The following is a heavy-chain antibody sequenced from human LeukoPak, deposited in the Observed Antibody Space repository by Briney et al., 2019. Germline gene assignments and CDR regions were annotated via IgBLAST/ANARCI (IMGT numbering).Heavy chain of an antibody. CDR3: ARGVRFFHYGMDV. Sequence: PSETLSLTCIVSGGSINSYYWSWIRQPPGKGLKWIGYIYYSGSTNYNPSLKSRVTISADTSKNQFSLKLSSVTAADTAVYYCARGVRFFHYGMDVWGTGTTVTVSS. CDR1: GGSINSYY. V-gene: IGHV4-59*01. J-gene: IGHJ6*04. CDR2: IYYSGST. D-gene: IGHD3-3*01.